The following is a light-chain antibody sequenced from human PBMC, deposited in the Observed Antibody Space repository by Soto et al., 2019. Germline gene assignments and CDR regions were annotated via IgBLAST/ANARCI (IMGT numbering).Light chain of an antibody. J-gene: IGKJ1*01. CDR1: QTISSW. Sequence: DIQMTQSPSTLSGSVGDRVTITCRASQTISSWLAWYQQKPGKAPKLLIYKASSLESGVPSRFSGSGSGTEFTLTISSLQPDDVAIYYCQQYNDYSWTFGQGTKV. CDR2: KAS. V-gene: IGKV1-5*03. CDR3: QQYNDYSWT.